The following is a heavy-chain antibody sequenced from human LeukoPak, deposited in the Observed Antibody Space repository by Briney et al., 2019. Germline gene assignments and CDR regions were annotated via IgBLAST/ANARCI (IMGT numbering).Heavy chain of an antibody. CDR1: GGSISSNY. Sequence: PSETLSLTCTVSGGSISSNYWSWIRQPPGKGLEWIGEINHSGSTNYNPSLKSRVTISVDTSKNQFSLKLSSVTAADTAVYYCARLSAAGTVGYWGQGTLVTVSS. CDR2: INHSGST. CDR3: ARLSAAGTVGY. V-gene: IGHV4-34*01. D-gene: IGHD6-13*01. J-gene: IGHJ4*02.